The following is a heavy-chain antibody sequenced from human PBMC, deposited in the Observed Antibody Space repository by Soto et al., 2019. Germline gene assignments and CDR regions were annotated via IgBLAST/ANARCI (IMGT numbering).Heavy chain of an antibody. D-gene: IGHD2-2*01. CDR1: GGTISSCA. CDR3: ARYPPILVVRAASIVPAFDF. V-gene: IGHV1-69*13. CDR2: IIPIFGTA. J-gene: IGHJ3*01. Sequence: SVKVSCGASGGTISSCAIGWVRRETGQGLEWMGGIIPIFGTANYAQKFQGRVTITAAESTSTASRELGSRRLEDTAVYYCARYPPILVVRAASIVPAFDFWGQGTMVTVSS.